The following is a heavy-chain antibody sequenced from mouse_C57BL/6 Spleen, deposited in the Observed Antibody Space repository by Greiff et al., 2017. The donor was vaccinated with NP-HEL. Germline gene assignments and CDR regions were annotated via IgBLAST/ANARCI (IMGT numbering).Heavy chain of an antibody. V-gene: IGHV3-6*01. Sequence: EVQLQQSGPGLVKPSQSLSLTCSVTGYSITSGYYWNWIRQFPGNKLEWMGYISYDGSNNYNPSLKNRISITRDTSKNQFFLKLNSVTTEDTATYYCARDTVVAFDYWGQGTTLTVSS. CDR2: ISYDGSN. CDR3: ARDTVVAFDY. J-gene: IGHJ2*01. CDR1: GYSITSGYY. D-gene: IGHD1-1*01.